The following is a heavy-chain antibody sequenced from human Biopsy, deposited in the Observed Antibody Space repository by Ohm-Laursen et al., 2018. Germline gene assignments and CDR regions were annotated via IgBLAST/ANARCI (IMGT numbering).Heavy chain of an antibody. J-gene: IGHJ6*02. CDR3: ARDQGSCYYGMDV. CDR2: ISGSSTYI. V-gene: IGHV3-21*06. CDR1: GFSFNTYT. Sequence: SLRLSCAASGFSFNTYTMNWVRQAPGKGLEWVSSISGSSTYIHYADSVKGRCTISRDNAKSSLYLQMNSLSAEDTAVYYCARDQGSCYYGMDVWGQGTTVTVSS.